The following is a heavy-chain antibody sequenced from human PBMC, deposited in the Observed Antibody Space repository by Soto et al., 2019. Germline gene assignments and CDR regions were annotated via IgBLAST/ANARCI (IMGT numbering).Heavy chain of an antibody. Sequence: QVQLVQSGAEVKKPGSSVKVSCKASGGTFRTSAISWVRQAPGQGLEWVGGIMPVFRRPKYAQNFQGRVTISADESTSQAYMELSSLRSDDTAVYYCARDKDRPQLGGNYYYILDVWGQGTAVTVSS. CDR3: ARDKDRPQLGGNYYYILDV. D-gene: IGHD3-3*02. CDR1: GGTFRTSA. V-gene: IGHV1-69*12. CDR2: IMPVFRRP. J-gene: IGHJ6*02.